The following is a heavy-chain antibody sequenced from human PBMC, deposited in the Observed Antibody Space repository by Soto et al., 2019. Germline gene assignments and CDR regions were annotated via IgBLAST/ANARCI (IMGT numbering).Heavy chain of an antibody. D-gene: IGHD4-17*01. CDR3: ARDLLLYGDLRKRDFDY. Sequence: GASVKVSCKASGGTFSSYAISWVRQAPGQGLEWMGWISAYNGNTNYAQKLQGRVTMTTDTSTSTAYMELRSLRSDDTAVYYCARDLLLYGDLRKRDFDYWGQGTLVTVSS. J-gene: IGHJ4*02. CDR2: ISAYNGNT. CDR1: GGTFSSYA. V-gene: IGHV1-18*01.